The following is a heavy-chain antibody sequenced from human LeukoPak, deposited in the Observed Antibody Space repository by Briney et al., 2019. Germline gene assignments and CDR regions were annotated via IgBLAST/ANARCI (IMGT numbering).Heavy chain of an antibody. Sequence: GESLKISCKGSGYSFTNYWIGWVRQMPGKGLEWMGIIYPDDSDTRYSPSFQGQVTISADKSVRTAYLQWSSLKASDTAMYYCARPNITSYYDSRGYDAFDVWGQGTMVTVSS. CDR2: IYPDDSDT. J-gene: IGHJ3*01. CDR1: GYSFTNYW. D-gene: IGHD3-22*01. V-gene: IGHV5-51*01. CDR3: ARPNITSYYDSRGYDAFDV.